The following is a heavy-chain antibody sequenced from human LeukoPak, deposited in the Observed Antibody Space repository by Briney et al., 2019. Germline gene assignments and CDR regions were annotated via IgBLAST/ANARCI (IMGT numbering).Heavy chain of an antibody. CDR2: LDPEDREI. J-gene: IGHJ4*02. CDR3: AGGGVYDLLNY. V-gene: IGHV1-24*01. Sequence: GASVKVSCKVSGDSLTELSMHWVRQAPGKGGDGMGGLDPEDREIIYAQKFQGRVTMTDDTSTDTVYMELSSLRSEDTAVYYCAGGGVYDLLNYWGQGTLVTVSS. D-gene: IGHD5/OR15-5a*01. CDR1: GDSLTELS.